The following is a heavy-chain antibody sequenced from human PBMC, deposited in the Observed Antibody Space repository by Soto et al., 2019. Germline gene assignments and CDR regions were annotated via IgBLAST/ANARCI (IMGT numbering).Heavy chain of an antibody. CDR3: TGYGDYGDY. Sequence: EVQLVESGGGLVQPGGSLKLSCAASGFTFSGSAMHWVRQASGKGLVWVGRIRSKANSYATAYAASVKGRFTISRDDSKNTAYLQMNSLKTEDTAVYYCTGYGDYGDYWRQGSLVPVSS. V-gene: IGHV3-73*02. D-gene: IGHD4-17*01. CDR2: IRSKANSYAT. J-gene: IGHJ4*02. CDR1: GFTFSGSA.